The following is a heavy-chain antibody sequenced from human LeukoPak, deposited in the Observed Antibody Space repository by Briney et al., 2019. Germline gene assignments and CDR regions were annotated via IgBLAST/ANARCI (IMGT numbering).Heavy chain of an antibody. Sequence: SETLSLTCTVSGGSISSYYWSWTRQPPGKGLEWIGYMYHSGSTYYNPSLKSRVTISVDRSKNQISLKLSSVTAADTAVYYCARSSIIAADVPTDYWGQGTLVTVSS. CDR1: GGSISSYY. V-gene: IGHV4-59*12. J-gene: IGHJ4*02. CDR2: MYHSGST. D-gene: IGHD2/OR15-2a*01. CDR3: ARSSIIAADVPTDY.